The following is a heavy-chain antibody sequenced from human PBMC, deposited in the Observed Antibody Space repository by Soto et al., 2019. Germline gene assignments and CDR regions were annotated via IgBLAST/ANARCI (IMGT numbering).Heavy chain of an antibody. CDR2: ISTSGSTV. V-gene: IGHV3-48*03. D-gene: IGHD2-2*01. CDR3: VRYCSTTLCNGVATRTFDY. Sequence: GSLRLSCAASRFTFSTYEMNWVRQAPGKGLEWVSYISTSGSTVYYADSVKGRFTISRDNTRNSLYLQMNSLRDEDTALYYCVRYCSTTLCNGVATRTFDYWGQGTLVTVSS. CDR1: RFTFSTYE. J-gene: IGHJ4*02.